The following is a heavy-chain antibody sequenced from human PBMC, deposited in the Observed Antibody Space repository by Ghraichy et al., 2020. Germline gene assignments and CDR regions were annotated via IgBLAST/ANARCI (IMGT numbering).Heavy chain of an antibody. CDR3: ARRKVVVAATFDY. D-gene: IGHD2-15*01. J-gene: IGHJ4*02. CDR1: GGSISSSSYY. CDR2: IYYSGST. V-gene: IGHV4-39*01. Sequence: SLTCTVSGGSISSSSYYWGWIRQPPGKGLEWIGSIYYSGSTYYNPSLKSRVTISVDTSKNQFSLKLSSVTAADTAVYYCARRKVVVAATFDYWGQGTLVTVSS.